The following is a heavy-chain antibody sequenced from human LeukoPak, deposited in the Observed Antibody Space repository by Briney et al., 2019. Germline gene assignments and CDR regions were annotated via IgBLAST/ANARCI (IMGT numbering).Heavy chain of an antibody. J-gene: IGHJ4*02. CDR1: GYTFTSYA. CDR3: ARSQIAAAGITFDY. V-gene: IGHV1-3*03. CDR2: INAGNGNT. Sequence: VASVKVSCKASGYTFTSYAMHWVRQAPGQRLEWMGWINAGNGNTKYSQEFQGRVTITRDTSASTAYMELSSLRSEDMAVYYCARSQIAAAGITFDYWGQGTLVTVSS. D-gene: IGHD6-13*01.